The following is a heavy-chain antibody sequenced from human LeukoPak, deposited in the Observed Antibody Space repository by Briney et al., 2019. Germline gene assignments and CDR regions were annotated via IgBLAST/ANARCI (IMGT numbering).Heavy chain of an antibody. V-gene: IGHV4-4*07. D-gene: IGHD2-2*01. CDR1: GGSISSYY. J-gene: IGHJ6*03. CDR3: ARAYCSGTSCSPGVYYMDV. Sequence: SETLSLTCTVSGGSISSYYWSWIRQPAGKGLEWIGRIYTSGSTNYNPSLKSRVTISVDKSKNQSSLKLSSVTAADTAVYYCARAYCSGTSCSPGVYYMDVWGKGTTVTVSS. CDR2: IYTSGST.